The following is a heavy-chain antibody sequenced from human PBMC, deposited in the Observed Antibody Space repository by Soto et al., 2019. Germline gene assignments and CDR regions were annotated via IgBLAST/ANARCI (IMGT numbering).Heavy chain of an antibody. CDR2: ISAYNGNT. D-gene: IGHD2-15*01. J-gene: IGHJ4*02. CDR3: ARDEKGWQIDY. CDR1: GYTFTSYY. V-gene: IGHV1-18*04. Sequence: GASVKVSCKASGYTFTSYYMHWVRQAPGQGLEWMGWISAYNGNTNYAQKLQGRVTMTTDTSTSTAYMELRSLRSDGTAVYYCARDEKGWQIDYWGQGTLVTVSS.